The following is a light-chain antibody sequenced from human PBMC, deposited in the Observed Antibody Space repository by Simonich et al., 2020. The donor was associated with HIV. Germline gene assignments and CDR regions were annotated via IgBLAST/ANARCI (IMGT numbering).Light chain of an antibody. CDR3: KQSYSTPRT. CDR1: QSINSW. Sequence: DIQMTQSPSTLSASVGDRVTITCRASQSINSWVAWYQQKPGEAPKLLIYAASSLQSGVPSRFSGSGYGTDFTLTISSLQPEDFATYYCKQSYSTPRTFGQGTKLEIK. J-gene: IGKJ2*01. V-gene: IGKV1-39*01. CDR2: AAS.